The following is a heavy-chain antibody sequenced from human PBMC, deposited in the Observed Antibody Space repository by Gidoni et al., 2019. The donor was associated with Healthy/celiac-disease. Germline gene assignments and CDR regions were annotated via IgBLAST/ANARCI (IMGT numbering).Heavy chain of an antibody. J-gene: IGHJ6*02. CDR2: ISAYNGNT. Sequence: QVQLVQSGAEAKKPGASVKVSCKASGYTFTSYGSSRVRQAPGQGLEWMGWISAYNGNTNYAQKLQGRVTMTTDTSTSTAYMELRSLGSDDTAVYYCAGAGWNSYGYNEGYYYYGMDVWGQGTTVTVSS. CDR1: GYTFTSYG. CDR3: AGAGWNSYGYNEGYYYYGMDV. V-gene: IGHV1-18*01. D-gene: IGHD5-18*01.